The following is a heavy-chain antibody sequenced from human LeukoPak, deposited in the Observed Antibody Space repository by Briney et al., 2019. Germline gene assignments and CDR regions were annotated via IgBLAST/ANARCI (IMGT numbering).Heavy chain of an antibody. D-gene: IGHD3-22*01. CDR2: INHSGST. Sequence: SETLSLTCAVYGGSFSGYYWSWIRQPPGKGLEWIGEINHSGSTNYNPSLKSRVTISVDTSKNQFSLKLSSVTAADTAVYYCARDLAAGYYDSSGYYYYYYYYMDVWSKGTTVTVSS. V-gene: IGHV4-34*01. CDR3: ARDLAAGYYDSSGYYYYYYYYMDV. J-gene: IGHJ6*03. CDR1: GGSFSGYY.